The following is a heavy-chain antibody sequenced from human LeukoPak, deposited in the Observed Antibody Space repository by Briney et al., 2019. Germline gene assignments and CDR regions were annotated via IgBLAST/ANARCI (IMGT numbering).Heavy chain of an antibody. J-gene: IGHJ6*02. D-gene: IGHD1-26*01. Sequence: ASVKVSGKASGYTFTGDYMHCLLQAPGQGLEWMGWINPNSGGTNYAQKFQGRVTMTRDTSISTAYMELSRLRSDDTAVYYCASPSGSYHYHGMDVWGQGTTVTVSS. CDR3: ASPSGSYHYHGMDV. V-gene: IGHV1-2*02. CDR2: INPNSGGT. CDR1: GYTFTGDY.